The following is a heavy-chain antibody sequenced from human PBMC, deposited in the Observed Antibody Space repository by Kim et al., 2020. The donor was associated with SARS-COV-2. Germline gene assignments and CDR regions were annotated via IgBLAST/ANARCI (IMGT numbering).Heavy chain of an antibody. CDR1: GFRFSSYW. CDR3: VRDAYYYDSRKCGGYFDI. V-gene: IGHV3-7*01. CDR2: IKQAGSEK. D-gene: IGHD3-22*01. Sequence: GGSLRLSCAASGFRFSSYWMSWVRQAPGKGLEWVANIKQAGSEKYYVDSVKGRFTISRDNAKNLLTLQMDSLRAEDTAVYYCVRDAYYYDSRKCGGYFDIWGQGTMVTVSS. J-gene: IGHJ3*02.